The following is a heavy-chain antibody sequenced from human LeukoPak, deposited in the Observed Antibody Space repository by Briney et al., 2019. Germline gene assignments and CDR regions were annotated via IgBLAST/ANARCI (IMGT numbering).Heavy chain of an antibody. CDR1: GFTFSSYG. CDR3: ARFRTWGDKAFDY. Sequence: GGSLRLSCAASGFTFSSYGMHWVRQAPGKGLEWVAVIWYDGSNKYYADSVKGRFTISRDNSKNTLYLQMNSLRAEDTAVYYCARFRTWGDKAFDYWGQGTLVTVSS. V-gene: IGHV3-33*01. J-gene: IGHJ4*02. D-gene: IGHD2-21*02. CDR2: IWYDGSNK.